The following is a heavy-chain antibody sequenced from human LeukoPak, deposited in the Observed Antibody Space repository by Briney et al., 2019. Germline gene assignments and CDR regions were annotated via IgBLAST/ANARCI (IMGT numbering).Heavy chain of an antibody. CDR3: ARAGVWDYNDSSGYHNGAFDI. CDR2: INPDSGGT. V-gene: IGHV1-2*02. CDR1: EYTFTDYY. Sequence: ASVKVSCKASEYTFTDYYMHWVRQAPGQGLEWMGWINPDSGGTNYAQRFQGRVTMTRDTSISTAYMELSRLRSDDTAFYYCARAGVWDYNDSSGYHNGAFDIWGQGTMVTVSS. J-gene: IGHJ3*02. D-gene: IGHD3-22*01.